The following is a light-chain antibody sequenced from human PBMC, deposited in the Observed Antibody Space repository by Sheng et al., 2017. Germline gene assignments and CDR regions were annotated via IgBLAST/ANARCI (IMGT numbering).Light chain of an antibody. Sequence: QSALTQNASVSGSPGQSITISCTGSSNDIGRYKYVSWYQQHPGKAPKLLIFDVSSRPSGVSNRFSGSKSGNTASLTISGLQAADDADYYCSSYTSSATYVFGTGTKVTVL. J-gene: IGLJ1*01. CDR2: DVS. V-gene: IGLV2-14*03. CDR1: SNDIGRYKY. CDR3: SSYTSSATYV.